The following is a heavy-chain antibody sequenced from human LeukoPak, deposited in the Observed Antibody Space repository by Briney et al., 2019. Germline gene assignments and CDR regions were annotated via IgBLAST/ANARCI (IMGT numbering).Heavy chain of an antibody. Sequence: SVKVSCKASGGTFSSYAISWVRQAPGQGLEWMGGIIPIFGTANYAQKFQGRVTITADESTSTAYMGLSSLRSEDTAVYYCARDTHTYCGGDCSSDPFDYWGQGTLVTVSS. D-gene: IGHD2-21*01. V-gene: IGHV1-69*01. CDR1: GGTFSSYA. CDR3: ARDTHTYCGGDCSSDPFDY. J-gene: IGHJ4*02. CDR2: IIPIFGTA.